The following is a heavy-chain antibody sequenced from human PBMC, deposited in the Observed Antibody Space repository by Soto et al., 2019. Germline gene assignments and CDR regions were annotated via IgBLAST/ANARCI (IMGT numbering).Heavy chain of an antibody. CDR2: ISPYNGNT. V-gene: IGHV1-18*01. J-gene: IGHJ2*01. D-gene: IGHD3-10*01. CDR3: ARGAMNRGVIIGYCDL. Sequence: QVHLVQSGAEVKKPGASVKVSCKASGYTFITYAITWVRQAPGQGLEWMGWISPYNGNTNYAQKFQGRVTMTTDTSTSTAYMELRSLRSDDTAVYFCARGAMNRGVIIGYCDLWGRGTLVTVPS. CDR1: GYTFITYA.